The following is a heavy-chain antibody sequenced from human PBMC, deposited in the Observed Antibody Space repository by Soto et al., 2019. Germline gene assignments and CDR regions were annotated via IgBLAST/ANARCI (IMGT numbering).Heavy chain of an antibody. CDR2: VSGYNDKT. CDR3: ARDFYPVAYFFDY. D-gene: IGHD2-21*01. Sequence: ASVKVSCKASGYTFTNHGISWVRHAPGQGLEWMGWVSGYNDKTKSAQKFQGRVTMTTDTSTSTAYMELRSLRSDDTAVYYCARDFYPVAYFFDYWGQGTLVTVSS. V-gene: IGHV1-18*04. J-gene: IGHJ4*02. CDR1: GYTFTNHG.